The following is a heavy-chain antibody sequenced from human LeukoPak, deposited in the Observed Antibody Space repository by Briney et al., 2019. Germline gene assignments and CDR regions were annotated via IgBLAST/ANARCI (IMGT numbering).Heavy chain of an antibody. Sequence: VNVSCKPSGGTFSNYAISWVRQAPGQGLEWMGGIIPIFGTANYAQKFQGRVTITADESTSTAYMELSSLRSEDTAVYYCARGFPYYDSSGYYLYYFDYWGQGTLVTVSS. J-gene: IGHJ4*02. D-gene: IGHD3-22*01. CDR2: IIPIFGTA. CDR1: GGTFSNYA. V-gene: IGHV1-69*13. CDR3: ARGFPYYDSSGYYLYYFDY.